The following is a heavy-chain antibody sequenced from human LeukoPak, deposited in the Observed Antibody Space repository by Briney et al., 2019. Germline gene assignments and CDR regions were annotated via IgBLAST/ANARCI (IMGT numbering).Heavy chain of an antibody. D-gene: IGHD6-13*01. CDR2: ISYDGSNK. Sequence: GRSLRLSCAASGFTFSSYGMHWVRQAPGKGLEWVAVISYDGSNKYYADFVKGRFTIFRDNSKNTLYLQMNSLRAEDTAVYYCAKDIRWELAAAGVFDYWGQGTLVTVSS. CDR3: AKDIRWELAAAGVFDY. CDR1: GFTFSSYG. J-gene: IGHJ4*02. V-gene: IGHV3-30*18.